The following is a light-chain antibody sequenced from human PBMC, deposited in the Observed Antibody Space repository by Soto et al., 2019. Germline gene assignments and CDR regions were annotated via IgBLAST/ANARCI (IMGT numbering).Light chain of an antibody. J-gene: IGKJ4*01. Sequence: DIVLTQSPDTLSLSPGERATLSCRASQSVNNRYFAWCQQVPGQAPRLLFFGASSRATGIPDRFSGSGSGTDFTLTISRLEPEDFAVYYCQQHGRSPGVTFGGGTKVEIK. V-gene: IGKV3-20*01. CDR1: QSVNNRY. CDR2: GAS. CDR3: QQHGRSPGVT.